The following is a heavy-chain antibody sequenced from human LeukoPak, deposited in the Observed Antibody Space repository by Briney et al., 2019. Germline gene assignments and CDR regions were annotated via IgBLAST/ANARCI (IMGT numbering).Heavy chain of an antibody. CDR2: IDIDGIST. Sequence: GGSLRLSCAASGFSFTSYYMRWVRQVPGKGPVWVSWIDIDGISTKYADSVKGRFTISRDNAKNTVYLQMNSLRVEDTAVYYCARDSSDFDLWGRGTLVTVSS. CDR1: GFSFTSYY. CDR3: ARDSSDFDL. V-gene: IGHV3-74*03. J-gene: IGHJ2*01.